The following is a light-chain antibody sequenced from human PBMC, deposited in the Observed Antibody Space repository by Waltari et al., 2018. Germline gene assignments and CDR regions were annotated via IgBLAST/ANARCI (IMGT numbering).Light chain of an antibody. J-gene: IGKJ1*01. CDR2: GTS. CDR3: QQYNSSPWT. Sequence: EIVLTQSPGTLSLSPGERATLSCRASQSVSSRNLAWYQQKRGQAPSLLIYGTSNRATGIPDRFSGSGSGTDFTLTISRLEPEDFAVYYCQQYNSSPWTFGQGTKVEIK. CDR1: QSVSSRN. V-gene: IGKV3-20*01.